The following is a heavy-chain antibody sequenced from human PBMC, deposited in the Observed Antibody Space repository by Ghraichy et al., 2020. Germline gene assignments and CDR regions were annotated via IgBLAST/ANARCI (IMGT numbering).Heavy chain of an antibody. V-gene: IGHV3-30*18. Sequence: GSLKLSCAASGFTFSNYGIHWVRQAPDKGLEWVAVISDDGRIKYYADFVKGRFTIARDNSKNTLYLQMNSLRAEDTALYYCAKDHTITVSGLNWFDPWGQGTLVTVSS. D-gene: IGHD6-19*01. CDR3: AKDHTITVSGLNWFDP. J-gene: IGHJ5*02. CDR2: ISDDGRIK. CDR1: GFTFSNYG.